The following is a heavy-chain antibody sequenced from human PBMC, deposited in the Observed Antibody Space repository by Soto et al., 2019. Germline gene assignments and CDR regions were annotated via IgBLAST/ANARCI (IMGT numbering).Heavy chain of an antibody. CDR1: GYSFTSYW. D-gene: IGHD2-8*01. CDR2: IYPGDSDT. CDR3: ARHPYCTNGVCSSXWLDP. J-gene: IGHJ5*02. Sequence: PVESLKISWKGSGYSFTSYWIGWVRQMPGKGMELMVLIYPGDSDTRYRPSFQGQVTISADKSISNAYLQWSRLKASDTAMYYCARHPYCTNGVCSSXWLDPWGQGTLXTXS. V-gene: IGHV5-51*01.